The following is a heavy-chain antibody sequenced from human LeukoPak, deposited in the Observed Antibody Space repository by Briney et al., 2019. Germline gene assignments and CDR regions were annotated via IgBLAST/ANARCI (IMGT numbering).Heavy chain of an antibody. D-gene: IGHD1-7*01. J-gene: IGHJ5*02. CDR1: GGSISSYY. CDR3: ARQGSNWNYES. CDR2: IYYSGST. Sequence: SETLSLTCTVSGGSISSYYWSWIRQPPGKGLEWIGYIYYSGSTNYNPSLKSRVTISVDTSKNQFSLKLSSVTAADTAVYYCARQGSNWNYESWGQGTLVTVFS. V-gene: IGHV4-59*01.